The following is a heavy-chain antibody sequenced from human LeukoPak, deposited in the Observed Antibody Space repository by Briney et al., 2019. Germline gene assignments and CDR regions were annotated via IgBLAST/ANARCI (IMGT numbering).Heavy chain of an antibody. CDR1: GGSFSGYY. V-gene: IGHV4-34*01. CDR2: INHSGST. J-gene: IGHJ5*02. Sequence: PSETLSLACAVYGGSFSGYYWSWIRQPPGKGLEWIGEINHSGSTNYNPSLKSRVTISVDTSKNQFSLKLSSVTAADTAVYYCARGRGQLQSNWFDPWGQGTLVTVSS. D-gene: IGHD6-6*01. CDR3: ARGRGQLQSNWFDP.